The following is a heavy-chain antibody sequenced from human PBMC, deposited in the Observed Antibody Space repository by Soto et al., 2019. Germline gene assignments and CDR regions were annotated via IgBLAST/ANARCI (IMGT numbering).Heavy chain of an antibody. CDR3: ARGITMFRGVIIDYFDY. CDR2: ISYDGSNK. V-gene: IGHV3-30-3*01. D-gene: IGHD3-10*01. Sequence: QVQLVESGGGVVQPGRSLRLSCAASGFTFSSYAMHWVRQAPGKGLEWVAVISYDGSNKYYADSVKGRFTISRDNSKNPLYRQMNSLRADDTAVYYCARGITMFRGVIIDYFDYWGQGTLVTVSS. J-gene: IGHJ4*02. CDR1: GFTFSSYA.